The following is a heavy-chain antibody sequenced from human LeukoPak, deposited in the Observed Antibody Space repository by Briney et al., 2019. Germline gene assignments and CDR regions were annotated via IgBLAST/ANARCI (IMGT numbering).Heavy chain of an antibody. Sequence: GGSLRLSCAASGFTFSSYSMNWVRQAPGKGLEWVSSISSSSSYIYYADSVKGRFTISRDNAENSPYLQMNSLRAEDTAVYYCARAVTTPVDVWGQGTTVTVSS. CDR1: GFTFSSYS. CDR2: ISSSSSYI. CDR3: ARAVTTPVDV. V-gene: IGHV3-21*01. D-gene: IGHD4-11*01. J-gene: IGHJ6*02.